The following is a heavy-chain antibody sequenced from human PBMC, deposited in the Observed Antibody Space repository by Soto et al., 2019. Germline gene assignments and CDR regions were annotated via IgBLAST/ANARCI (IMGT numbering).Heavy chain of an antibody. CDR1: GNTFSYRY. CDR2: ITPFSGDV. Sequence: QMQLVQSGAEVKKTGSSVTVSCKALGNTFSYRYLHWVRQAPGQALEWMGWITPFSGDVHYAQKFQERVTLTRDRSVNTGYMRMTSLRAEDTAIYFCASGGAGSGPFTWELPDHWGPVTLVTVSS. CDR3: ASGGAGSGPFTWELPDH. J-gene: IGHJ4*02. V-gene: IGHV1-45*02. D-gene: IGHD1-26*01.